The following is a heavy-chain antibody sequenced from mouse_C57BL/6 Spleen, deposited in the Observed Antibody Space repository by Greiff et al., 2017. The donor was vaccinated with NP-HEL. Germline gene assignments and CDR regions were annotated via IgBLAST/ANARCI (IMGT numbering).Heavy chain of an antibody. V-gene: IGHV12-3*01. CDR2: ITHSGET. CDR1: GFPITSGYY. CDR3: AGDSCPCRYYAMDY. J-gene: IGHJ4*01. Sequence: KLEESGPGLVKPSQSLFLTCSITGFPITSGYYWIWIRQSPGKPLEWMGYITHSGETFYNPSLQSPISITRETSKNQFFLQLNSVTTEDTAMYYCAGDSCPCRYYAMDYWGQGTSVTVSS.